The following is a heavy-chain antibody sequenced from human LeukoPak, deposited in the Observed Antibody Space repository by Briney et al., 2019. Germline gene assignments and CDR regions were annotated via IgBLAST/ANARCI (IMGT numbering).Heavy chain of an antibody. D-gene: IGHD4-4*01. CDR1: GFTVSSNY. Sequence: GGSLRLSCAASGFTVSSNYMSWVRQAPGKGLEWVSVIYSGGSTYYADSVKGRFTISRDNSKNTLYLQMNSLRAEDTAVYYCARDGPSTVTTSYYGMDLWGQGTTVTVSS. J-gene: IGHJ6*02. CDR2: IYSGGST. CDR3: ARDGPSTVTTSYYGMDL. V-gene: IGHV3-66*01.